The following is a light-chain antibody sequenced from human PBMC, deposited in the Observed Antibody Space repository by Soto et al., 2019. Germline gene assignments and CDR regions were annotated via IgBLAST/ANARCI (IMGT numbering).Light chain of an antibody. CDR3: QQYSSYSWM. Sequence: DIQMTQSPSTLSASVGDRVTITCRASQSIRTSLAWYQQKPGKAPKLLIYKASSLEGGVPSRFSGSGSGTEFTLTISSLRPDDFATYYCQQYSSYSWMFGQGTKVEIK. CDR2: KAS. V-gene: IGKV1-5*03. CDR1: QSIRTS. J-gene: IGKJ1*01.